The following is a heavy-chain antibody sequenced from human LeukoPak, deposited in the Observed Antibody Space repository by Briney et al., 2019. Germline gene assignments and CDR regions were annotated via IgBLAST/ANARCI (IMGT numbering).Heavy chain of an antibody. CDR3: ASSRGYYYDSSVFFDY. CDR2: ISGSSSYI. CDR1: GFTFSRYS. V-gene: IGHV3-21*01. J-gene: IGHJ4*02. Sequence: RRCLRLSCAPSGFTFSRYSMNWVSQAQRKGLEWVSSISGSSSYIYYADSVQGRFTISRDNAKNSLYLQMNSLRAEDTAVYYCASSRGYYYDSSVFFDYWGQGTLVTVSS. D-gene: IGHD3-22*01.